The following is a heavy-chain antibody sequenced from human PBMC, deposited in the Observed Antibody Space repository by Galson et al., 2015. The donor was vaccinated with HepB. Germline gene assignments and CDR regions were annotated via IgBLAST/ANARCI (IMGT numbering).Heavy chain of an antibody. CDR2: ISSSGSTI. CDR1: GFTFSDYY. D-gene: IGHD3-3*01. CDR3: ARDRNLHYDFWSGYRPFDY. V-gene: IGHV3-11*01. Sequence: SLRLSCAASGFTFSDYYMSWIRQAPGKGLEWVSYISSSGSTIYYADSVKGRFTISRDNAKNSLYLQMNSLRAEDTAVYYCARDRNLHYDFWSGYRPFDYWGQGTLVTVSS. J-gene: IGHJ4*02.